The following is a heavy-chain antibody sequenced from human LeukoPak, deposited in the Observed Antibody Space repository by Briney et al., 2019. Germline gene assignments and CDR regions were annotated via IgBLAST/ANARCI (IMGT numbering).Heavy chain of an antibody. Sequence: ASVKASCKASGYTVTSYYIHWVRQAPGQGLEWMGKINPSDGSTRYAHKFQRRGTMTRYMSTSTVYMELSSLRSEDTAVYYCARSYDSSGYLDYWGQGTLVTVSS. CDR2: INPSDGST. D-gene: IGHD3-22*01. CDR1: GYTVTSYY. CDR3: ARSYDSSGYLDY. J-gene: IGHJ4*02. V-gene: IGHV1-46*01.